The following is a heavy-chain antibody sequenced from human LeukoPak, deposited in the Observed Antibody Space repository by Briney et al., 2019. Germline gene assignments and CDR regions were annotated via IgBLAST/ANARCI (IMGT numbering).Heavy chain of an antibody. CDR2: IYYSGST. D-gene: IGHD6-13*01. J-gene: IGHJ5*02. Sequence: PSETLSLTCTVSGGSISSSSYYWGWIRQPPGKGLEWIGRIYYSGSTYYNPSLKSRVTISVDTSKNQFSLKLSSVTAADTAVYYCARETPGIAAAKWFDPWGQGTLVTVSS. CDR1: GGSISSSSYY. V-gene: IGHV4-39*07. CDR3: ARETPGIAAAKWFDP.